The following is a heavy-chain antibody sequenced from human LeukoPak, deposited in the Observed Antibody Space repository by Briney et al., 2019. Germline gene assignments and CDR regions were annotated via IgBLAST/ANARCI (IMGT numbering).Heavy chain of an antibody. J-gene: IGHJ3*02. CDR3: ARGLQENLAWLQAFSAFDI. D-gene: IGHD6-19*01. Sequence: GASVKVSCKASGYTFTSYGISWVRQAPGQGLEWMGWISAYNGDTSYAQKLQGRVTMTTDTSTSTAYMELRSLRSDDTAVYYCARGLQENLAWLQAFSAFDIWGQGTMVTVSS. V-gene: IGHV1-18*01. CDR1: GYTFTSYG. CDR2: ISAYNGDT.